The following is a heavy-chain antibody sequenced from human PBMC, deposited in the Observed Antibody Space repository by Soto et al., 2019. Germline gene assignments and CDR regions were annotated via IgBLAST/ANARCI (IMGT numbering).Heavy chain of an antibody. CDR2: INPDGSSI. CDR1: GFTFSNYR. CDR3: ARDRNWEFDY. Sequence: EVQLVESGGGLVQPGGSLRLSCAASGFTFSNYRMQWVRQAPGKGLVWVSRINPDGSSIKYADSVKGRFTISRDNAKNTLYLQMNSLRAEDTAVYYCARDRNWEFDYWGQGTLVTVSS. D-gene: IGHD7-27*01. V-gene: IGHV3-74*03. J-gene: IGHJ4*02.